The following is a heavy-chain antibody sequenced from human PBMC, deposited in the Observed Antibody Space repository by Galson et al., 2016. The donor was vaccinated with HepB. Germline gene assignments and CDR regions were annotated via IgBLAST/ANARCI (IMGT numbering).Heavy chain of an antibody. J-gene: IGHJ1*01. V-gene: IGHV3-23*01. CDR3: VRRGHDLGYFQQ. CDR1: GFIFSDSA. Sequence: SLRLSCAASGFIFSDSAMSWVRQAPGKGLEWVSTISGRGESTSYADSVKGRFTVSRDRSRNTVFLQVNGLRVEDTALYYCVRRGHDLGYFQQGGQGTLVTVSS. D-gene: IGHD3-16*01. CDR2: ISGRGEST.